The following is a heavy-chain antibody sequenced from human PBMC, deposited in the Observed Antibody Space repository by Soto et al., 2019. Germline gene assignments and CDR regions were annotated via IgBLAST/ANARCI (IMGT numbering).Heavy chain of an antibody. CDR2: IIPIFGTA. V-gene: IGHV1-69*13. D-gene: IGHD6-13*01. CDR1: GGTFSSYA. Sequence: SVKVSCKASGGTFSSYAISWVRQAPGQGLEWMGGIIPIFGTANYAQKFQGRVTITADESTSTAYMELSSLRSEDTAVYYCARVSRSSSWYNYYYYGMDVWGQGTTVTVS. J-gene: IGHJ6*02. CDR3: ARVSRSSSWYNYYYYGMDV.